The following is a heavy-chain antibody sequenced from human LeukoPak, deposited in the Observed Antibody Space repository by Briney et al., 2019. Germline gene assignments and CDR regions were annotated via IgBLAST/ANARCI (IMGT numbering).Heavy chain of an antibody. CDR3: ARDLGDFTWHYGSGSAYPYFDY. CDR2: ISVYNGNT. J-gene: IGHJ4*02. D-gene: IGHD3-10*01. V-gene: IGHV1-18*01. CDR1: AYTFTSYG. Sequence: ASVKVSCKASAYTFTSYGISWVRQAPGQGLEWMGWISVYNGNTNYAQKLQGRVTMTTDTSTSTAYMELRSLRSDDTAVYYCARDLGDFTWHYGSGSAYPYFDYWGQGTLVTVSS.